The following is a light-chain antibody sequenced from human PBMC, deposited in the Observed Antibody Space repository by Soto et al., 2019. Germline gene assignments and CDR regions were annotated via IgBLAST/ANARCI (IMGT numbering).Light chain of an antibody. CDR3: CSYADSDVV. CDR1: SSDVGNYKL. V-gene: IGLV2-23*02. CDR2: EVS. J-gene: IGLJ2*01. Sequence: QSALTQPASVSGSPGQSITISCTGTSSDVGNYKLVSWYQQHPGKAPKLMTYEVSKRPSGVSNRFSGSKSGKTASLTISGLQAEDEADYYCCSYADSDVVFGGGTKLTVL.